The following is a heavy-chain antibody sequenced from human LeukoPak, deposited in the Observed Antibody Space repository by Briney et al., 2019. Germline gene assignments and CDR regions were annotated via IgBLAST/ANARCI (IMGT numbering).Heavy chain of an antibody. CDR1: GYTFTSYG. CDR2: ISAYNGNT. D-gene: IGHD4-17*01. V-gene: IGHV1-18*01. Sequence: ASVKVSCKASGYTFTSYGISWVRQAPGQGLEWMGWISAYNGNTNYAQKLQGRVTMTTDTSTSTAYMELRSLRSDGTAVYYCASATTVTPKDAFDIWGQGTMVTVSS. J-gene: IGHJ3*02. CDR3: ASATTVTPKDAFDI.